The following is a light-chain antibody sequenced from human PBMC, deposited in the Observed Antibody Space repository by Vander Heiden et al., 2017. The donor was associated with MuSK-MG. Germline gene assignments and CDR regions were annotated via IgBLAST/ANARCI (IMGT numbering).Light chain of an antibody. Sequence: QTVVTQEPSLTVSPGGTVTLTCASCTGAVTSDNYPNWLHQKPDQGLRALVYSTRNSQSVTPACFSASGLGGKAVLTLAGVQTEDEDEYYCQPYHGGVRVFGGGTKLTVL. CDR1: TGAVTSDNY. J-gene: IGLJ2*01. V-gene: IGLV7-43*01. CDR3: QPYHGGVRV. CDR2: STR.